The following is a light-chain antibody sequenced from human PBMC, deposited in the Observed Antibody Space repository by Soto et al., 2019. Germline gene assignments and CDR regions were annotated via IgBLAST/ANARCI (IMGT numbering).Light chain of an antibody. CDR2: GAS. CDR1: QSVSRN. Sequence: EIVMPQSAAPRSSSPGQKPSLCSXXSQSVSRNLAWYQQKPGQAPRLLIFGASTRATGISARFSGSGSGTEFTLTISSLQSEDFAVYYCQQYGSSPPWTCGQGTKVDIK. J-gene: IGKJ1*01. CDR3: QQYGSSPPWT. V-gene: IGKV3-15*01.